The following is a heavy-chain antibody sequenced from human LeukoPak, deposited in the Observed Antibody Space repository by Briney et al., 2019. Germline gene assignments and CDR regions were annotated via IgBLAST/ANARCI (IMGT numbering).Heavy chain of an antibody. CDR1: GFTFSSYA. V-gene: IGHV3-9*03. CDR2: ITWNSGSI. CDR3: TRSTGWYNYFDY. J-gene: IGHJ4*02. D-gene: IGHD6-19*01. Sequence: SGGSLRLSCAASGFTFSSYAMHWVRQAPGKGLEWVSGITWNSGSIAYADSVKGRFTISRDNAKNSLYLQMNSLRAEDVALYYCTRSTGWYNYFDYWGQGALVTVSS.